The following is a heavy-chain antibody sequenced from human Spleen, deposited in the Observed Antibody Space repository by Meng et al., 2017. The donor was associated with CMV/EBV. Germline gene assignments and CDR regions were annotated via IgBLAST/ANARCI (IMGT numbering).Heavy chain of an antibody. J-gene: IGHJ4*02. D-gene: IGHD6-13*01. Sequence: LSCAASGFTFNSYAMSWVRQAPGKGLEWVSGTTGSGVNTYYADSVKGRFTISRDNPKNTLYLQMNRLRAEDTAIYYCAKLSPAGTTDYWGQGTLVTVSS. CDR3: AKLSPAGTTDY. CDR2: TTGSGVNT. V-gene: IGHV3-23*01. CDR1: GFTFNSYA.